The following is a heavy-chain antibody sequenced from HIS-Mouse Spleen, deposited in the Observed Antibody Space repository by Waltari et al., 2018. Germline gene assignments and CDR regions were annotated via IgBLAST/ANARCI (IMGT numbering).Heavy chain of an antibody. CDR3: ASSEITIAAPSYYFDY. CDR2: IYHSGST. CDR1: GYSLRSGYY. Sequence: QVQLQESGPGLGKPSETLSPTCTVSGYSLRSGYYRGWIRHPPGKGVEWSGSIYHSGSTYYNPSLKSRVTISVDTSKNQFSLKLSSVTAADTAVYYCASSEITIAAPSYYFDYWGQGTLVTVSS. V-gene: IGHV4-38-2*02. D-gene: IGHD6-6*01. J-gene: IGHJ4*02.